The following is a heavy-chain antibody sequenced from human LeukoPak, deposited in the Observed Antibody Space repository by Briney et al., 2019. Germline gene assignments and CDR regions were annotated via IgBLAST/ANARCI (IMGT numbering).Heavy chain of an antibody. D-gene: IGHD3-10*01. Sequence: PGGSLRLSCSASGFTVSSNYMSWVRQAPGKGLEWVSVIYSGGSTYYADSVKGRFTISRDNSKNTLYLQMNSLRAEDTAVYYCARARLVYGSGSYHSDYWGQGTLVTVSS. CDR3: ARARLVYGSGSYHSDY. J-gene: IGHJ4*02. CDR1: GFTVSSNY. CDR2: IYSGGST. V-gene: IGHV3-66*02.